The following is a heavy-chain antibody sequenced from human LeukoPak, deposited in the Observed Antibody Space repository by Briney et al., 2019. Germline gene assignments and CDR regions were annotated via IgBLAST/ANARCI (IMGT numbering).Heavy chain of an antibody. J-gene: IGHJ6*02. V-gene: IGHV1-69*04. D-gene: IGHD5-12*01. CDR1: GGTFSSYA. CDR3: AGREGGYDYEVCYYYGMDV. Sequence: GASVKVSCKASGGTFSSYAISWVRQAPGQGLEWMGRIIPILGIANYAQKFQGRVTITADKSTSTAYMELSSLRSEDTAVYYCAGREGGYDYEVCYYYGMDVWGQGTTVTVSS. CDR2: IIPILGIA.